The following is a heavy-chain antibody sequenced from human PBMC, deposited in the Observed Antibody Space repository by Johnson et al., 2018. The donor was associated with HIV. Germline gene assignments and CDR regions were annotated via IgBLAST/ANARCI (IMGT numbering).Heavy chain of an antibody. J-gene: IGHJ3*02. CDR3: ATSLYYYDSSGLSFDAFDI. Sequence: QMLLVESGGGVVQPGGSLRLSCVASGFTFSSYGMHWVRQAPGKGLEWVAFIRYDGSNKYYADSVKGRFTISRDNSKNTLYLQMNSLRAEDTAVYYCATSLYYYDSSGLSFDAFDIWGQGTLFTVSS. D-gene: IGHD3-22*01. CDR1: GFTFSSYG. CDR2: IRYDGSNK. V-gene: IGHV3-30*02.